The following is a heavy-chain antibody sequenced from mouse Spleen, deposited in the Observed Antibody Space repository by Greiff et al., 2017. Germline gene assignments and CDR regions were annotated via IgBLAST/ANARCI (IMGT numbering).Heavy chain of an antibody. D-gene: IGHD1-1*01. Sequence: VQLQQSGAELVRPGASVTLSCKASGYTFTDYEMHWVKQTPVHGLEWIGAIDPETGGTAYNQKFKGKAILTADKSSSTAYMELRSLTSEDSAVYYCTRYYYDGSPYAMDYWGQGTSVTVSS. CDR1: GYTFTDYE. J-gene: IGHJ4*01. CDR2: IDPETGGT. CDR3: TRYYYDGSPYAMDY. V-gene: IGHV1-15*01.